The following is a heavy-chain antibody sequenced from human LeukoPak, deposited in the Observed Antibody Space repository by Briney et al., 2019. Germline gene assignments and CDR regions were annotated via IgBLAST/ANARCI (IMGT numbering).Heavy chain of an antibody. CDR1: GFTFDDYG. Sequence: GGSLRLSCAASGFTFDDYGMSWVRQAPGKGLEWVANIKQDGSEKYYVDSVKGRFTISRDNAKNSLYLQMNSLRAEDTAVHYCAREVYDYVWGSLYWGQGTLVTVSS. CDR2: IKQDGSEK. D-gene: IGHD3-16*01. J-gene: IGHJ4*02. CDR3: AREVYDYVWGSLY. V-gene: IGHV3-7*01.